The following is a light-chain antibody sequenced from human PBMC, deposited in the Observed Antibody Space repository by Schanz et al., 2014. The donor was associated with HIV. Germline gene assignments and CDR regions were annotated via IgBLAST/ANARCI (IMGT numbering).Light chain of an antibody. CDR1: SSDVGGYNN. Sequence: QSALTQPASVSGSPGQSITISCTGTSSDVGGYNNVSWYQQHPGKVPKLMIYDVSNRPSGVSNRFSGSKSGNTASLTISGLQAEDEADYYCCSYAGSSTFVFGTGTKLTVL. CDR2: DVS. CDR3: CSYAGSSTFV. V-gene: IGLV2-14*03. J-gene: IGLJ1*01.